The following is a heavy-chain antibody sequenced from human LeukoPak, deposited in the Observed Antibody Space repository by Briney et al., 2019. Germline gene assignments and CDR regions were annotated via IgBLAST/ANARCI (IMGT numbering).Heavy chain of an antibody. CDR3: ARDARLGAFEL. J-gene: IGHJ3*01. CDR1: GDSSSSYN. V-gene: IGHV4-59*01. CDR2: IYYSGST. Sequence: NPSETLSLPCTVSGDSSSSYNWSWIRQPPGKGLEWIGYIYYSGSTNYNPSLKSRVTISVDTSKNQFSLKLSSVTAADTAVYYCARDARLGAFELWRQRPMVTVSS. D-gene: IGHD6-19*01.